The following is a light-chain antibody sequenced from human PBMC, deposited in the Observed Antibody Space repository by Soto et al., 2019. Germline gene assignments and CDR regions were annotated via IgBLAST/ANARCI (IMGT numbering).Light chain of an antibody. J-gene: IGKJ1*01. CDR3: QQYGSSGT. V-gene: IGKV3-20*01. CDR1: QSIGSTY. Sequence: EVVLTQSPGTLSLSPGERATLSCRASQSIGSTYLAWYQQKAGQAPRLLIYGASSRATGIPDRFSGSGSGTDFTLTISRLEPEDFAVYYCQQYGSSGTFGQGTKVDIK. CDR2: GAS.